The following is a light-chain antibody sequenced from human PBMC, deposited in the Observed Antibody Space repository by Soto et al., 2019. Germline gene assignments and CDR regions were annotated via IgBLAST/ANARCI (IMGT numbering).Light chain of an antibody. CDR2: WAS. V-gene: IGKV4-1*01. CDR3: QQYYSSPCT. CDR1: QSLLYSTNNKNH. Sequence: DIVMTQSPDSLAVSLGERATINCKSSQSLLYSTNNKNHLVWYQQKAGQPPKMLIYWASTRESGVPDRFSGSGSGTDFTLTISSLQAEDVAVYYCQQYYSSPCTFGQGTKVEIK. J-gene: IGKJ1*01.